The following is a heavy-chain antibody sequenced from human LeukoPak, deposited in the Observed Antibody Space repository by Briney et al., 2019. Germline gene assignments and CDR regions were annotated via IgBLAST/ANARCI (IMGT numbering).Heavy chain of an antibody. D-gene: IGHD6-19*01. J-gene: IGHJ4*02. Sequence: SQTLSLTCAISGDSLSSNSAAWNWIRQSPSSGLEWLGRTYYRSKWYNDYAVSVKSRITINPDTSKNQFSLQLNSVTPEDTAVYYCARSGIAVAGTGFDYWGQGTLVTVSS. CDR3: ARSGIAVAGTGFDY. V-gene: IGHV6-1*01. CDR1: GDSLSSNSAA. CDR2: TYYRSKWYN.